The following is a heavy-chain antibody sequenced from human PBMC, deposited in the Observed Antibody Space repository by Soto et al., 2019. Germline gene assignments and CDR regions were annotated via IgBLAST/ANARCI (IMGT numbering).Heavy chain of an antibody. V-gene: IGHV3-74*01. CDR2: INSDGSST. J-gene: IGHJ4*02. Sequence: EVQLVESGGGLVQPGGSLRLSCAASGFTFSSHWMHWVRQAPGKGLVWVSRINSDGSSTSYADSVKGRFTISRDNAKNTLYLQMNSLRAEDTAVYYCARDPEGDYYDSSGTTNDYWGQGTLVTVSS. CDR1: GFTFSSHW. CDR3: ARDPEGDYYDSSGTTNDY. D-gene: IGHD3-22*01.